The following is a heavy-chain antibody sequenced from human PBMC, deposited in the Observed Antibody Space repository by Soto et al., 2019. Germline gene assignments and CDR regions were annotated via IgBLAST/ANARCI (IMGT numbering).Heavy chain of an antibody. V-gene: IGHV1-69*13. Sequence: SVKVSCKASGGTFSSYAISWVRQAPGQGLEWMGGIIPIFGTANYAQKFQGRVTITADESTSTAYMELSSLRSEDTAVYYCARGLKDDFWSAQTGPDAFDIWGQGTMVTVSS. CDR1: GGTFSSYA. D-gene: IGHD3-3*01. CDR2: IIPIFGTA. CDR3: ARGLKDDFWSAQTGPDAFDI. J-gene: IGHJ3*02.